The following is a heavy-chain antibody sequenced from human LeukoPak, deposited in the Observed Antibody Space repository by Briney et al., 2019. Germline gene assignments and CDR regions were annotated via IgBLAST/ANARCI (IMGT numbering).Heavy chain of an antibody. V-gene: IGHV1-69*01. Sequence: GSSVTVSCKASGGTFISYAISWVRQAPGQGLEWMGGLIPIFGTANYAQKFQGRVTITADESTSTAYMELSSPRSEDTAVYYCARLPYYYDSGLDYRGPGTLVTVSS. J-gene: IGHJ4*02. CDR3: ARLPYYYDSGLDY. CDR1: GGTFISYA. D-gene: IGHD3-22*01. CDR2: LIPIFGTA.